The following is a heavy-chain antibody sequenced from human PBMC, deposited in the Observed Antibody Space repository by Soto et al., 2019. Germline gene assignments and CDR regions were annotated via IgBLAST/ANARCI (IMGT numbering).Heavy chain of an antibody. D-gene: IGHD6-19*01. V-gene: IGHV3-21*06. J-gene: IGHJ4*02. CDR2: ITIRSSYI. CDR3: ARDDGWLVLDY. CDR1: GFAFSSYS. Sequence: EVQLVESGGGLVKPGGSLRLSCAASGFAFSSYSMNWVRQAPGKGLEWVAFITIRSSYIYYADSVRGRFTISRDNAKNSLYLQMDGLRAEDTAVYCCARDDGWLVLDYWGQGTLVTVSS.